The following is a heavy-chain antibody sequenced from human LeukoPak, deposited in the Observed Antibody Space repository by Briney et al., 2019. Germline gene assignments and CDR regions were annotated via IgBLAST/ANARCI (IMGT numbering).Heavy chain of an antibody. V-gene: IGHV1-69*04. J-gene: IGHJ4*02. CDR3: ARVGGSSGWYGY. Sequence: SVKVSCKASGGTFSSYAISWVRQAPGQGLEWMGRIIPILGIANYAQKFQGRITITADKSTSTAYMELSSLRSEDTAVYYCARVGGSSGWYGYWGQGTLVTVSS. CDR2: IIPILGIA. D-gene: IGHD6-19*01. CDR1: GGTFSSYA.